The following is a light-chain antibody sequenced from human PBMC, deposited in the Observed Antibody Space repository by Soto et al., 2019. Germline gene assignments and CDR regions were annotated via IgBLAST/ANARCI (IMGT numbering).Light chain of an antibody. CDR3: LQDINYPWT. Sequence: IQMTQSPSSLSASVGDRVTISCRASQGIGNALGWYQQKPGNPPKVLIYGASNLQSGVPPRFSGSGSGTDFTLAISSLQPEDSATYYCLQDINYPWTFGQGTKVDIK. J-gene: IGKJ1*01. V-gene: IGKV1-6*01. CDR1: QGIGNA. CDR2: GAS.